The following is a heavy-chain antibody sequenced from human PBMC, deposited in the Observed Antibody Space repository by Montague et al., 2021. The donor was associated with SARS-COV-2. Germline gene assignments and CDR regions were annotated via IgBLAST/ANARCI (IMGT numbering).Heavy chain of an antibody. CDR3: VKVRDSGYDYPNGFDS. CDR2: ISGASVRI. D-gene: IGHD5-12*01. V-gene: IGHV3-23*01. Sequence: SLRLSCAASGFSFSRYAMSWVRQASGKGLEWVSGISGASVRIYYADSVKGRFTISRDNSKNTLDVQMNSLRAEDTAVYYCVKVRDSGYDYPNGFDSWGQGTLVTVSS. J-gene: IGHJ5*01. CDR1: GFSFSRYA.